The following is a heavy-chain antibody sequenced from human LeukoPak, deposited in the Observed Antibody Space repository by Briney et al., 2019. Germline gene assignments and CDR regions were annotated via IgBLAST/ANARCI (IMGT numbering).Heavy chain of an antibody. CDR2: TYYSGSS. CDR1: GGSISSHY. Sequence: SETLSLTCTVSGGSISSHYWSWIRQPPGKGLAWIGYTYYSGSSNYNPSLKSRVTISIDTSKNQFSLKLSSVTAADTAVYYCARGGGYNSIDYWGQGTLVTVSS. V-gene: IGHV4-59*11. CDR3: ARGGGYNSIDY. D-gene: IGHD5-24*01. J-gene: IGHJ4*02.